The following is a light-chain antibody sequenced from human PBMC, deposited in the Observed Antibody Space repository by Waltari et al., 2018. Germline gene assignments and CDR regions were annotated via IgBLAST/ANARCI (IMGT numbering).Light chain of an antibody. CDR3: SSYTSSSTVV. CDR2: HVT. J-gene: IGLJ2*01. Sequence: QSALTQPASVTGSPGQSVTISCTGTSSDIGVYNFVSWYQQHPGKAPKPMVYHVTNRPSGVSYRFSASKSGNTASLTISGLQAEDEGDYYCSSYTSSSTVVFGGGTKLTVL. V-gene: IGLV2-14*03. CDR1: SSDIGVYNF.